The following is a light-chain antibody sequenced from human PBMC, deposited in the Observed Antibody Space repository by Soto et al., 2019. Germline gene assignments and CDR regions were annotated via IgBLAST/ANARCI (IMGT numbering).Light chain of an antibody. Sequence: DIQMTQSPSTLSASVGDRVTITCRASQSISTWLAWYQQKPGKAPKLLIYKASTLESGVPSRFSGSGSGTGFTLTISSLQPDDFATYYCQQYNTYSGLTFGGGTKVQI. CDR2: KAS. V-gene: IGKV1-5*03. CDR1: QSISTW. CDR3: QQYNTYSGLT. J-gene: IGKJ4*01.